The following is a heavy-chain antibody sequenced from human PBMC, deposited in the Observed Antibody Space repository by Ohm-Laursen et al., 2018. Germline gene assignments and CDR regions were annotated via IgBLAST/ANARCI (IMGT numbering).Heavy chain of an antibody. J-gene: IGHJ4*02. D-gene: IGHD3-22*01. CDR3: ARDRASSGYLDY. Sequence: GTLSLTCTVSGDSISGRYWSWIRQPPGKGLEWIGNIDDNGNTNYNPSLQSRVTISINTSKNQFSLKLSSVTAADTAVYYCARDRASSGYLDYWGQGTLVTVSS. CDR1: GDSISGRY. V-gene: IGHV4-59*11. CDR2: IDDNGNT.